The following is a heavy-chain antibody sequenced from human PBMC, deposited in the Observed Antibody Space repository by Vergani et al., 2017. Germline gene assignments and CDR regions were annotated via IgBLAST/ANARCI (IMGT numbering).Heavy chain of an antibody. J-gene: IGHJ6*02. V-gene: IGHV4-38-2*01. CDR3: AKVMEDYDFWSGYLARYYYYGMDV. CDR2: IYHSGST. Sequence: QVQLQQWGAGLLKPSETLSLTCAVSGYSISSGYYWGWIRQPPGKGLEWIGSIYHSGSTYYNPSLKSRVTISVDTSKNQFARKLSSVTAADTAVYYCAKVMEDYDFWSGYLARYYYYGMDVWGQGTTVTVSS. CDR1: GYSISSGYY. D-gene: IGHD3-3*01.